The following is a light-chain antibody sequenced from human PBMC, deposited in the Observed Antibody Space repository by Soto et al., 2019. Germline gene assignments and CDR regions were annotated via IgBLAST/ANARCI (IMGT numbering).Light chain of an antibody. V-gene: IGKV3-11*01. CDR1: QSVTSY. Sequence: EIVLTQSPGTLSLSPGEIATLSCSASQSVTSYLAWYQQKPGQAPRLLIYDASNRATGIPARFSGSGSGTDFTLTISSLQPEDFSVYYCQQRSSWPLITFGQGTRLEIK. J-gene: IGKJ5*01. CDR2: DAS. CDR3: QQRSSWPLIT.